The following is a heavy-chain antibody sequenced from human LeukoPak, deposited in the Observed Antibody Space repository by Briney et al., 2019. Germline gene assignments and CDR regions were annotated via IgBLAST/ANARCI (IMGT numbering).Heavy chain of an antibody. D-gene: IGHD3-22*01. CDR3: AKGSWYYYDSSGYFFDY. Sequence: GGSLRLSCAASGFTFSSYAMHWVRQAPGKGLEWVAVISYDGSNKYYADSVKGRFTISRDNSKNTLYLQMNSLRAEDTAVYYCAKGSWYYYDSSGYFFDYWGQGTLVTVSS. V-gene: IGHV3-30-3*01. CDR2: ISYDGSNK. J-gene: IGHJ4*02. CDR1: GFTFSSYA.